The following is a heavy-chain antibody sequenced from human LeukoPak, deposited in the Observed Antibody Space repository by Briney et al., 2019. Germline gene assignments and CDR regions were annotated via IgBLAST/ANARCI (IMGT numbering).Heavy chain of an antibody. CDR2: IYYGGGT. V-gene: IGHV4-39*01. CDR1: GASFSSSTYY. CDR3: ARHAGGKAAAGTRPFDS. D-gene: IGHD6-13*01. Sequence: SETLSLTCTVSGASFSSSTYYWGWIRQPPGKGLEWIGSIYYGGGTYYNPSLKSRVTMSVDTSKKQFSLKLSSVTAPDTAVYYCARHAGGKAAAGTRPFDSWGQGTLVTVSS. J-gene: IGHJ4*02.